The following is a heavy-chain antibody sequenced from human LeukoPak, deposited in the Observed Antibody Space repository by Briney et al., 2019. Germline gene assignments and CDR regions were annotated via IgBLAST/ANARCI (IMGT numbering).Heavy chain of an antibody. CDR3: ARWETTVTTLDY. CDR1: GFTFSSYW. J-gene: IGHJ4*02. V-gene: IGHV3-74*01. CDR2: INSDGSST. Sequence: PGGSLRLSYAASGFTFSSYWMHWVRQAPGKGLVWVSRINSDGSSTTYADSVKGRFTISRDNAKNTLYLQMNSLRAEDTAVYYCARWETTVTTLDYWGLGTLVTVSS. D-gene: IGHD4-17*01.